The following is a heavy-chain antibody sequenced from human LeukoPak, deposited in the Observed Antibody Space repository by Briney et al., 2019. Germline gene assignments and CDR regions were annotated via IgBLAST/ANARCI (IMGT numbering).Heavy chain of an antibody. D-gene: IGHD4-17*01. CDR3: ASTAGYGDPLDH. J-gene: IGHJ4*02. CDR2: IYYSGST. CDR1: GYSISSGYY. Sequence: SETLSLTCAVSGYSISSGYYWSWIRQPPGKGLEWIGYIYYSGSTNYNPSLKSRVTISVDTSKNQFSLKLSSVTAADTAVYYCASTAGYGDPLDHWGQGTLVTVSS. V-gene: IGHV4-61*01.